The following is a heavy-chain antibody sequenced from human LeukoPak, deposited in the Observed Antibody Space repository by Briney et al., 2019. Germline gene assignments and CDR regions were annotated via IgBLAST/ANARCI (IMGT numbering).Heavy chain of an antibody. CDR2: IYHSGST. D-gene: IGHD3-10*01. J-gene: IGHJ4*02. V-gene: IGHV4-30-2*01. Sequence: SETLSLTCAVSGGSISSGGYSWSWLRQPPGKGLEWIGYIYHSGSTYYNPSLKSRVTISVDTSKNQFSLKLSSVTAADTAVYYCARVNRYGSGSWNFDYWGQGTLVTVSS. CDR1: GGSISSGGYS. CDR3: ARVNRYGSGSWNFDY.